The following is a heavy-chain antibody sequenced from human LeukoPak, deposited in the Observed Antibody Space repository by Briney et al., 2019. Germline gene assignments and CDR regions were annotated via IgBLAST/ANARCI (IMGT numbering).Heavy chain of an antibody. J-gene: IGHJ4*02. CDR2: ISSDGWST. V-gene: IGHV3-74*01. D-gene: IGHD2-21*01. CDR1: GFIFSSHW. CDR3: ARVSQFPGISSDY. Sequence: PAGSLRLSCAASGFIFSSHWMHWVRQAPGKGLVWVSRISSDGWSTSYADSVKGRFTASRDNAENTLYLQMNSLRAEDTAVYYCARVSQFPGISSDYWGQGSLVTVSS.